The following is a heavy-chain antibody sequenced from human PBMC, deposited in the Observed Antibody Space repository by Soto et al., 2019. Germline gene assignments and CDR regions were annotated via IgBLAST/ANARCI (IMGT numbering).Heavy chain of an antibody. V-gene: IGHV3-30*18. CDR2: ISYDGSNK. CDR1: GFTFSSYG. D-gene: IGHD6-13*01. J-gene: IGHJ4*02. CDR3: AKAPGVAAAGPPFDY. Sequence: QVQLVESGGAVVQPGRSLRLSCAASGFTFSSYGMHWVRQAPGKGLEWVAVISYDGSNKYYADSVKGRFTISRDNSKNTLYRQMNSLRAEDTAVYYCAKAPGVAAAGPPFDYWGQGTLVTASS.